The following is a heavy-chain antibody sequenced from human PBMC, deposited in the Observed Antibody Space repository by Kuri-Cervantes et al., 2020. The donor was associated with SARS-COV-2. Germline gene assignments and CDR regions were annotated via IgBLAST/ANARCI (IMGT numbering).Heavy chain of an antibody. Sequence: GESLKISCAASGFTFSSYGMHWVRQAPGKGLEWVAVILYDGSNKYYADSVKGRFTISRDNSKNTLYLQMNSLRAEDTAVYYCARRGSSWYYFDFWGQGSLVTVSS. V-gene: IGHV3-30*03. CDR2: ILYDGSNK. CDR1: GFTFSSYG. J-gene: IGHJ4*02. CDR3: ARRGSSWYYFDF. D-gene: IGHD6-13*01.